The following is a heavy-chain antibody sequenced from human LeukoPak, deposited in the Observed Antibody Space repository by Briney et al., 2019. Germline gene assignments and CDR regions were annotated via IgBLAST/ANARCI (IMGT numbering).Heavy chain of an antibody. J-gene: IGHJ4*02. D-gene: IGHD6-6*01. CDR1: GFTFSGSG. V-gene: IGHV3-73*01. CDR2: IRSKANSYAT. CDR3: TRPGSSTSGY. Sequence: PGGSLKLSCAASGFTFSGSGMHWVRQASGKGLEWVGRIRSKANSYATAYAASVKGRFTISRDDSKNTAYLQMNSLKTEDTAVYYCTRPGSSTSGYWGQGTLVTVSS.